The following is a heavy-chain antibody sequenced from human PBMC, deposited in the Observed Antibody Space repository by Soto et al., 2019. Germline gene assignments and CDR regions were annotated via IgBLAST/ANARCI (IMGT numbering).Heavy chain of an antibody. CDR3: ARGKIVGP. CDR2: IHYSGNT. CDR1: GGSISTYY. Sequence: QVQLHESGPGLVKPSETLSLTCTVSGGSISTYYWSWIRQPPGKGLEWIGYIHYSGNTNYNPSLTSRVTMSVDTSKNQFSLKLSSVTAADTAIYYCARGKIVGPWGQGTLVTVSS. D-gene: IGHD3-16*02. V-gene: IGHV4-59*12. J-gene: IGHJ5*02.